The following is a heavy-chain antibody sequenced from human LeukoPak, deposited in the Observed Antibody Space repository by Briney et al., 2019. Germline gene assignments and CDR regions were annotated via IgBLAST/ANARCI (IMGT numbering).Heavy chain of an antibody. J-gene: IGHJ6*02. D-gene: IGHD5-18*01. CDR3: ARVDTAMEIYYYYGMDV. CDR1: GFTFSSYA. CDR2: ISYDGSNK. Sequence: GRSLRLSCAVSGFTFSSYAMHWVRQAPGKGLEWVAVISYDGSNKYYADSVKGRSTISRDNSKNTLYLQMNSLRAEDTAVYYCARVDTAMEIYYYYGMDVWGQGTTVTVSS. V-gene: IGHV3-30-3*01.